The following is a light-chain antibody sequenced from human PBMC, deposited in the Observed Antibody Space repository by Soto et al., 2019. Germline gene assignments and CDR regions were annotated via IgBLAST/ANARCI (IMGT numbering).Light chain of an antibody. V-gene: IGKV1-39*01. J-gene: IGKJ2*01. CDR1: QSINIY. CDR3: QQSYRSQYT. Sequence: IQLTQSPSSLSASVGDRVTVTCRASQSINIYLNWYQQKPRKAPTLLIYAASSLQSGVPSRFSGGGSQTDFTLTITSLQAEDLATYYCQQSYRSQYTFGQETKLEI. CDR2: AAS.